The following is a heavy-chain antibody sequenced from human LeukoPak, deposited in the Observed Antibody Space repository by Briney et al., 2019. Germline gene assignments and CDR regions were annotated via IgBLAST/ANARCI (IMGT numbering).Heavy chain of an antibody. CDR2: IYYSGST. V-gene: IGHV4-39*01. CDR1: GGSISSSSYY. CDR3: ARAVAGGFDY. Sequence: PSETLSLTCTVSGGSISSSSYYWGWIRQPPGKGLEWIGSIYYSGSTYYIPSLKSRVTISVDTSKNQFSLKLSSVTAADTAVYYCARAVAGGFDYWGQGTLVTVSS. D-gene: IGHD6-19*01. J-gene: IGHJ4*02.